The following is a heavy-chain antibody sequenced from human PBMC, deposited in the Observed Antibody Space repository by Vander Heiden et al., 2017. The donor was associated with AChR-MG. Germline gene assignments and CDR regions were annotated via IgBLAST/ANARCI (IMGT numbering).Heavy chain of an antibody. CDR1: GLSVSNPY. CDR2: IFSGGER. J-gene: IGHJ3*01. D-gene: IGHD2-15*01. Sequence: EEQLVESGGGLVQRGGSLRLSCAASGLSVSNPYMSWVRQAPGRGLEWVSVIFSGGERFNADSVKDRFIISRDSSKNTLYLEMSDLRVEDTAMYYCAKSGCSPGSCFSDAFDVWGQGTMVTVTS. CDR3: AKSGCSPGSCFSDAFDV. V-gene: IGHV3-66*01.